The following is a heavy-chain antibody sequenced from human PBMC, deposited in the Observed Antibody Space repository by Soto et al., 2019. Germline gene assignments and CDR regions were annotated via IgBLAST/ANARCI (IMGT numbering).Heavy chain of an antibody. CDR3: ARGLECRGYCLDKPTWFGP. CDR1: GGTFSTYT. J-gene: IGHJ5*02. D-gene: IGHD2-15*01. V-gene: IGHV1-69*06. Sequence: ASVKVSCKASGGTFSTYTFSWVRQAPGQGLEWMGRIIPIFGTPYYAQKFQGRVTITADKSTSTVYMELSSLGSDDTAVYFCARGLECRGYCLDKPTWFGPWGQGTLVTVSS. CDR2: IIPIFGTP.